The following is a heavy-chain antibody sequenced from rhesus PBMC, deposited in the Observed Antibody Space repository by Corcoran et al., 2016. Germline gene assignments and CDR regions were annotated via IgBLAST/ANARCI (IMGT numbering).Heavy chain of an antibody. CDR3: ARMTTNDAFDF. CDR2: IYGNSART. Sequence: QVQLQESGPGLVKPSETLSLTCTVSGGSISESFYWNWIRHPPGKGLEWSGNIYGNSARTYDNSTLKTGDTMSKDTSKNQVFLELSSVTAADTAVYYCARMTTNDAFDFWGQGLRVAVSS. J-gene: IGHJ3*01. D-gene: IGHD4-11*01. V-gene: IGHV4S9*01. CDR1: GGSISESFY.